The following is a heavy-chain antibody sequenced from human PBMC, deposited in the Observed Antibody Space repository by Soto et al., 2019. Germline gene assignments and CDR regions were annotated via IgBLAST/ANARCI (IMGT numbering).Heavy chain of an antibody. V-gene: IGHV1-69*01. Sequence: QVQQVQSGAEVKKPGSSVKVSCKASGGTFSSYAISWVRQAPGQGLEWMGGIIPIFGTANYAQKFQGRVTITADESTSTAYMELSSLRSEHTAVYYCASSGGSYWGRENCYGMVVWGQGTTVTVSS. CDR3: ASSGGSYWGRENCYGMVV. CDR2: IIPIFGTA. J-gene: IGHJ6*02. D-gene: IGHD1-26*01. CDR1: GGTFSSYA.